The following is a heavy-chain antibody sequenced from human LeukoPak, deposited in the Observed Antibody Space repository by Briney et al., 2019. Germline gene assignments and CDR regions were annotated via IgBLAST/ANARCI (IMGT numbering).Heavy chain of an antibody. CDR3: AKYDYLWSNFDY. CDR1: GFTFSSYA. V-gene: IGHV3-23*01. J-gene: IGHJ4*02. D-gene: IGHD5-12*01. CDR2: ISGSGGST. Sequence: GGSLRLSCAAAGFTFSSYAMSWVRQAPGKGLEWVSAISGSGGSTYYADSVKGRFTTSRDNSKNTLYLQMNSLRTEDTAVYYCAKYDYLWSNFDYWGQGTLVTVSS.